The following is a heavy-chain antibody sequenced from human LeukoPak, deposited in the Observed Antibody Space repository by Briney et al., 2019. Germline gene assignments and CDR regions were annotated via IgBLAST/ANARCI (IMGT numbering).Heavy chain of an antibody. V-gene: IGHV4-34*01. CDR1: GGSFSGHY. J-gene: IGHJ4*02. CDR3: ARGYLFYYGNSGNRRVYFDY. D-gene: IGHD3-22*01. Sequence: PSETLSLTCGVYGGSFSGHYWSWIRQSPGKGLEWIGEINHSGSINYNPSLKSRVTISLDTSKNQFSLRLTSVTAADTALYYCARGYLFYYGNSGNRRVYFDYWGQGTLVTVSS. CDR2: INHSGSI.